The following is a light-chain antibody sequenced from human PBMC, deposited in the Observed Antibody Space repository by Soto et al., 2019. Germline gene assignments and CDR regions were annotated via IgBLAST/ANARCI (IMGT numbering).Light chain of an antibody. CDR1: SSDVGGYNY. CDR3: SSYAGNNNLL. V-gene: IGLV2-8*01. J-gene: IGLJ2*01. Sequence: QSALTQPPSASGSPGQSVTISCIGTSSDVGGYNYVSWYQQHPGKAPKLMIFEVNKRPSGVPDRFSGSKSGDTASLTVSGLQAEDEADYYCSSYAGNNNLLFGGGTKLTVL. CDR2: EVN.